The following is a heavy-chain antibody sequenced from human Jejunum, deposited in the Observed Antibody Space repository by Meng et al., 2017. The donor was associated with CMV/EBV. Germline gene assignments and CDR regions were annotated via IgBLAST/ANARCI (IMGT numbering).Heavy chain of an antibody. CDR3: ARHSSYHFDY. D-gene: IGHD3-16*02. Sequence: SLTCTVSGVSISTYYWSWIRQPPGKGLEWIAYFYYSGSPNYNPSLKSRVTISADTSKNQLSLRLSSVTASDTALYYCARHSSYHFDYWGQGTLVTVSS. J-gene: IGHJ4*02. CDR1: GVSISTYY. V-gene: IGHV4-59*08. CDR2: FYYSGSP.